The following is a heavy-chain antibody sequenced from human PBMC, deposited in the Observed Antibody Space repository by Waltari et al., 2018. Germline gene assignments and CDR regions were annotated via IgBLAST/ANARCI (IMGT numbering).Heavy chain of an antibody. CDR3: ARDGLGSSHDY. Sequence: EVQLVESGGGLVQPGGSMRLSCAAAGFSTRGYWMHWFRQAPGKGLVWVSRIHSDGRSTSYADSVRGRFTISRDNAKNTVYLQMNSLRADDTAVYFCARDGLGSSHDYWGQGTLVTVSS. CDR2: IHSDGRST. V-gene: IGHV3-74*01. CDR1: GFSTRGYW. D-gene: IGHD6-6*01. J-gene: IGHJ4*02.